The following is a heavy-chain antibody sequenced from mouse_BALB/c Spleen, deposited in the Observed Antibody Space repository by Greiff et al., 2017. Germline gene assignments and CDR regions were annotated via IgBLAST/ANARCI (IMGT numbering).Heavy chain of an antibody. CDR3: ARESYYGSSYGFYAMDY. CDR2: IWGDGST. D-gene: IGHD1-1*01. Sequence: QVQLKQSGPGLVAPSQSLSITCTVSGFSLTGYGVNWVRQPPGKGLEWLGMIWGDGSTDYNSALKSRLSISKDNSKSQVFLKMNSLQTDDTARYYCARESYYGSSYGFYAMDYWGQGTSVTVSS. CDR1: GFSLTGYG. J-gene: IGHJ4*01. V-gene: IGHV2-6-7*01.